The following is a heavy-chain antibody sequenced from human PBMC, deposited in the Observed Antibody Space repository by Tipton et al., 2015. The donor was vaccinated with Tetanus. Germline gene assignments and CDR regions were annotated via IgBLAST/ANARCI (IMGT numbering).Heavy chain of an antibody. V-gene: IGHV5-51*01. Sequence: QLVQSGGEVKKPGESPKISCKGSGYIFNNYWIGWVRQKPGKGLEWMGIIYPGDSDTRYSPSFQGQVTISVDKSINTAYLQWSSLKASDTSMFYCAGAHCTDGVCNFDFWGQGALVTVAS. CDR2: IYPGDSDT. J-gene: IGHJ4*02. CDR1: GYIFNNYW. D-gene: IGHD2-8*01. CDR3: AGAHCTDGVCNFDF.